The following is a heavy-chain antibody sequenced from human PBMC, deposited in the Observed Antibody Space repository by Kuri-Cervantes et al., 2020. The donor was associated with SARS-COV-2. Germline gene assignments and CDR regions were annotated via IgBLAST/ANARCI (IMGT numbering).Heavy chain of an antibody. CDR2: VRGKANNYAT. CDR1: GFLFSASA. CDR3: TRHDI. V-gene: IGHV3-73*01. J-gene: IGHJ3*02. Sequence: GGSLRLSCEVSGFLFSASAIHWVRQGSGKGLEWVGRVRGKANNYATAYAASVKGRFSISRDDSKNAAYLQMNSLKTEDTAVYYCTRHDIWGQGTMVTVSS.